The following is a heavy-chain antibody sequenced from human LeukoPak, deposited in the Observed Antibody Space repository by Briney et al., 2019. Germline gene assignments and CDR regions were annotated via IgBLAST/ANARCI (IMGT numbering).Heavy chain of an antibody. D-gene: IGHD5-18*01. CDR2: MNPNSGNT. Sequence: GASVKVSCKASGYTFTSYDINWVRQATGQGLEWMGGMNPNSGNTGYAQKFQGRVTMTRNTSISTAYMELRSLRSEETAVYYCARGRGSYAYFAGMDVWGQGTTVTVSS. CDR1: GYTFTSYD. J-gene: IGHJ6*02. CDR3: ARGRGSYAYFAGMDV. V-gene: IGHV1-8*01.